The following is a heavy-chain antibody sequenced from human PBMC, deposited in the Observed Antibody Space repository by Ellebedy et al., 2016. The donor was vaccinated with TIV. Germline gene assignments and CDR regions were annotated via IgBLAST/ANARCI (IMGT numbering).Heavy chain of an antibody. CDR3: AREDSGSSRSFGY. CDR1: GFTFSSYW. CDR2: INGDGSST. V-gene: IGHV3-74*01. J-gene: IGHJ4*02. Sequence: PGGSLRLSCAASGFTFSSYWMHWVRQAPGKGLVWVSRINGDGSSTTYADSVKGRFTISRDNANNTLYLQMNSLRAEDTDVYYCAREDSGSSRSFGYWGQGTLVTVSS. D-gene: IGHD1-26*01.